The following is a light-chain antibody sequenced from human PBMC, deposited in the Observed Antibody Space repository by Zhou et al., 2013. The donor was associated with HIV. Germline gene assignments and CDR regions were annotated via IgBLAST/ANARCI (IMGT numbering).Light chain of an antibody. CDR2: GAS. V-gene: IGKV3-20*01. Sequence: EILMTQSPATLSVSPGERATLSCRASQSVSSNLAWYQQKPGQAPRLLIYGASSRATGIPDRFSGSGSGTDFTLTINRLEPEDFAVYHCQQYGTSITFGQGTRLEIK. J-gene: IGKJ5*01. CDR1: QSVSSN. CDR3: QQYGTSIT.